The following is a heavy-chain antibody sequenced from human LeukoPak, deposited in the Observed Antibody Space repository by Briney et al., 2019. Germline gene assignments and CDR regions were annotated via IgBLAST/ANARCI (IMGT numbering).Heavy chain of an antibody. CDR3: ATLGSGSPFYGMDV. D-gene: IGHD3-10*01. Sequence: ASVKVSCKASGYTFTGYYMYWVRQAPGQGLEWMGWINPNSGGTNYAQKFQGRVTMTRDTSISTAYMELSRLRSDDTAVYYCATLGSGSPFYGMDVWGQGTTVTVSS. V-gene: IGHV1-2*02. J-gene: IGHJ6*02. CDR1: GYTFTGYY. CDR2: INPNSGGT.